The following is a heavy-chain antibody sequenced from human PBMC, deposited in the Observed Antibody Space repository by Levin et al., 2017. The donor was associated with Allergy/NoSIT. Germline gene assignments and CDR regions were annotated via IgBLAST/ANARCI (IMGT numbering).Heavy chain of an antibody. D-gene: IGHD6-13*01. CDR1: GCSISSYY. V-gene: IGHV4-59*01. Sequence: SETLSLTCTVSGCSISSYYWSWIRQPPGKGLEWIGYIYYSGSTNYNPSLKSRVTISVDTSRNQFSLKLSSVTAADTAVYYCARVGAAAGYYFDYWGQGTLVTVSS. CDR2: IYYSGST. CDR3: ARVGAAAGYYFDY. J-gene: IGHJ4*02.